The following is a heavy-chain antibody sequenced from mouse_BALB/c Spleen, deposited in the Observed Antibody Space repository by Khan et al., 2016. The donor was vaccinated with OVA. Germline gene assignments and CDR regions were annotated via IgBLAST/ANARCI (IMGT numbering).Heavy chain of an antibody. Sequence: QVQLKQSGPGLVAPSQSLSITCTVSGFSLTNYGVHWVRQPPREGLEWLGVIWAGGSTNYNSALMSRLSISKDNSKSQVFLKMNSLQTNDTAMYNGAGPYYGSAWFAYWGQGTLVTVSA. D-gene: IGHD1-1*01. CDR2: IWAGGST. CDR1: GFSLTNYG. J-gene: IGHJ3*01. V-gene: IGHV2-9*02. CDR3: AGPYYGSAWFAY.